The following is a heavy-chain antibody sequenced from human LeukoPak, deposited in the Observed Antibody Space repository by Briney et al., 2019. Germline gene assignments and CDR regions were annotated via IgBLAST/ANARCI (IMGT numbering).Heavy chain of an antibody. J-gene: IGHJ2*01. CDR3: ARQKKFRYFDL. CDR2: IYYSGNT. V-gene: IGHV4-59*08. Sequence: PSETLSLTCTVSGGSINSYYWSWIRQPPGKGLEWIGYIYYSGNTNYNPSLKSRVTTSVDTSKNQFSLKLSSVTAADTAVYYCARQKKFRYFDLWGRGTLVTVSS. CDR1: GGSINSYY.